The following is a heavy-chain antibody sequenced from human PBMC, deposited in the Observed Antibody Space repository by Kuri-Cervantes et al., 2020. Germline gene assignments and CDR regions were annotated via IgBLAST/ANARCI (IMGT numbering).Heavy chain of an antibody. D-gene: IGHD3-10*01. V-gene: IGHV3-30-3*01. CDR2: ISYDGSNK. CDR3: AREGLWMARGSYYTSGY. CDR1: GFTFSSYA. Sequence: GGSLRLSCAASGFTFSSYAMHWVRQAPGKGLEWVAVISYDGSNKYYADSVKGRFTISRDNAKNTVHLQMSSLRREDTAVYYCAREGLWMARGSYYTSGYWGQGTLVTVSS. J-gene: IGHJ4*02.